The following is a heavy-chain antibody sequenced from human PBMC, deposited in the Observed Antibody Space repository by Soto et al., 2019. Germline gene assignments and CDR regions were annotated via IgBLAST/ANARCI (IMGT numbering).Heavy chain of an antibody. J-gene: IGHJ4*02. CDR1: GFTFSSYA. CDR2: ISGSGGST. V-gene: IGHV3-23*01. D-gene: IGHD6-19*01. Sequence: EVQLLESGGGLVQPGGSLRLSCAASGFTFSSYAMSWVRQAPGKGLEWVSAISGSGGSTYYADSVKGRFTISRDNSKNTLYLQMNRLRAEDTAVYYCAKVYEYSSGWERIDYWGQGTLVTVSS. CDR3: AKVYEYSSGWERIDY.